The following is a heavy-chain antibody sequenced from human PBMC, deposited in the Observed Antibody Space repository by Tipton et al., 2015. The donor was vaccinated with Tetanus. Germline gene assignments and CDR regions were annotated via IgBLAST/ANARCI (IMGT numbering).Heavy chain of an antibody. Sequence: SLRLSCAASGFTFSNYWMHWVRQAAGKGLMWVSRISGNGSSISYAASVKGRFTISRDNAKNTVYLQMNSLRVDDTAVYYCARAQVVAGTGGFDPWGQGTLVTVSS. CDR2: ISGNGSSI. J-gene: IGHJ5*02. V-gene: IGHV3-74*03. CDR1: GFTFSNYW. CDR3: ARAQVVAGTGGFDP. D-gene: IGHD6-19*01.